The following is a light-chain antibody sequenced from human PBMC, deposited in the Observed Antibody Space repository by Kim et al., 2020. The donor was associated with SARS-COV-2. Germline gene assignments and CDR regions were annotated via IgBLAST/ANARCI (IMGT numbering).Light chain of an antibody. V-gene: IGLV3-1*01. Sequence: SYELTQPPSVSVSPGQTASITCSGDRLGDKYSCWYQQRPGQSPILVIYKDTKRPSGIPERFSGSNSGNTATLTISGTQAMDEADYDCQAWDSSSSWNGVFGGGTQLTVL. CDR2: KDT. J-gene: IGLJ3*02. CDR3: QAWDSSSSWNGV. CDR1: RLGDKY.